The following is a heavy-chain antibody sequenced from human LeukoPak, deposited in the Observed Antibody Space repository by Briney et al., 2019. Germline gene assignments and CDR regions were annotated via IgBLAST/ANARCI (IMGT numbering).Heavy chain of an antibody. CDR1: GYTFTSYD. Sequence: ASVTVSCKASGYTFTSYDINWVRQAPGQGREWMGWMNHNSGNTGYAHKFQGSVTMTRNSSISTAYMELSSLRSEDTAVYYCARVRGVYYDFWSGYPVNYFDYWGQGTLVTVSS. CDR3: ARVRGVYYDFWSGYPVNYFDY. V-gene: IGHV1-8*01. J-gene: IGHJ4*02. D-gene: IGHD3-3*01. CDR2: MNHNSGNT.